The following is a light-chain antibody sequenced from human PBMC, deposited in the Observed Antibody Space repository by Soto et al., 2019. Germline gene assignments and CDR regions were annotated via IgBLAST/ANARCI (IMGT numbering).Light chain of an antibody. CDR3: QQRSSWPPIT. Sequence: EIVLTQSPAILSLSPGERATLSCRASQSIGNFLAWYQQKPGQPPRLLIFDASNRAAGVPPRFSGSGSGTDFTLTIRSLEPEDFAVYFCQQRSSWPPITFGQGTRLEIK. CDR2: DAS. V-gene: IGKV3-11*01. J-gene: IGKJ5*01. CDR1: QSIGNF.